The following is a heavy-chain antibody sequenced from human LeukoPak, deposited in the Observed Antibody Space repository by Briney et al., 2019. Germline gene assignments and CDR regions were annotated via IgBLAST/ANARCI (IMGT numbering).Heavy chain of an antibody. Sequence: SETLSLTCDVSGGSFSGYYWTWIRQPPGKGLEWIGEINHSGSANYNPSLKSRVTFSINASKNQFSLKLNSVTAADTAVYYCARGVVTANQFDYWGQGTLVTVSS. J-gene: IGHJ4*02. CDR1: GGSFSGYY. CDR3: ARGVVTANQFDY. CDR2: INHSGSA. D-gene: IGHD2-21*02. V-gene: IGHV4-34*01.